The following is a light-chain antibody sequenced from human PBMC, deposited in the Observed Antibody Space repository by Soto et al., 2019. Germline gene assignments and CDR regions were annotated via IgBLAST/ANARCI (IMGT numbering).Light chain of an antibody. CDR3: QHQNNWPQLT. CDR1: QSVSSH. J-gene: IGKJ4*01. V-gene: IGKV3-11*01. Sequence: IVLTQSPGTLSLSPGERATLSCRASQSVSSHLGWYQQKPGQAPKLLIYDVSNRATGIPARFSGSGSGTDFTLTISSLEPEDFALYYCQHQNNWPQLTFGGGTKVEIK. CDR2: DVS.